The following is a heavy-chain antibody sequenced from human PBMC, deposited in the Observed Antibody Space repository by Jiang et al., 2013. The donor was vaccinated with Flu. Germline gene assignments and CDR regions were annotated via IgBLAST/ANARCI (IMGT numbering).Heavy chain of an antibody. Sequence: VQLVESGAEVKKPGESLKISCKGSGYSFANYWIGWVRQMPGKGLEWMGVIYPGHSDTRYSPSFQGQVTISADKSISTAYLQWSSLKASDTAMYYCARLPGGDQWLVGYFQHWGQGTLVTVSS. CDR3: ARLPGGDQWLVGYFQH. CDR2: IYPGHSDT. V-gene: IGHV5-51*01. CDR1: GYSFANYW. D-gene: IGHD6-19*01. J-gene: IGHJ1*01.